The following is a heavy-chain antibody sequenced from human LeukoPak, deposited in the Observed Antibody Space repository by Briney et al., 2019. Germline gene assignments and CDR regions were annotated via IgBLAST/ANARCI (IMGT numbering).Heavy chain of an antibody. D-gene: IGHD3-22*01. J-gene: IGHJ4*02. CDR2: ISGSGGGT. Sequence: GGSLRLSCAASGFTFSSYAMRWVRQAPGKGLEWDSAISGSGGGTYYADSVKGRFTISRDNFKNKLYLQTNSLRPEDTAVCYCEKNDRITMIVVGSDFYYWGEGTLVTVSS. CDR1: GFTFSSYA. V-gene: IGHV3-23*01. CDR3: EKNDRITMIVVGSDFYY.